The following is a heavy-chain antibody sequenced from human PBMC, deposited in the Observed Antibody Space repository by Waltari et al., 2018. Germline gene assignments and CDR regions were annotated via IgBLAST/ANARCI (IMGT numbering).Heavy chain of an antibody. CDR2: IEEDGSVK. Sequence: EVQLVESGGGLVQPGGSLGLSCAASGFTLGSHWMTWVRQAPGKGREWWAKIEEDGSVKYYADSVKGRFTISRDNAKNSLYLQMNSLRADDTAVYYCARDPGRLGSFIEYWGLGTLVTVS. CDR3: ARDPGRLGSFIEY. D-gene: IGHD3-10*01. CDR1: GFTLGSHW. J-gene: IGHJ4*02. V-gene: IGHV3-7*01.